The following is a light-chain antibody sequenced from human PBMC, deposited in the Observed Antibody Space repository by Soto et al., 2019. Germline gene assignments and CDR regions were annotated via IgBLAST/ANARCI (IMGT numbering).Light chain of an antibody. V-gene: IGLV2-14*03. J-gene: IGLJ1*01. Sequence: QSVLTQPASVSGSPGQSITISCTGTSSDVGAYNFVYWHQQHPGKAPKLMIYNDYDRPSGISYRFSGSKSGNTASLTISGLQGEDEADYYCSAYTVSRTYVFGTGTKLTVL. CDR2: NDY. CDR3: SAYTVSRTYV. CDR1: SSDVGAYNF.